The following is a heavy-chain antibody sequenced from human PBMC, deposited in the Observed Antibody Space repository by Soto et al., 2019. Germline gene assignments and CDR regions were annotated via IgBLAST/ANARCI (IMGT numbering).Heavy chain of an antibody. D-gene: IGHD5-12*01. CDR3: ARDVDIVGSFDY. J-gene: IGHJ4*02. Sequence: SETLSLTCTVSGSSISSSSYYWGWIRQPPGKGLEWIGSIYYSGSTYYNPSLKSRVTISVDTSKNQFSLKLSSVTAADTAVYYCARDVDIVGSFDYWGQGTLVTVSS. CDR1: GSSISSSSYY. V-gene: IGHV4-39*02. CDR2: IYYSGST.